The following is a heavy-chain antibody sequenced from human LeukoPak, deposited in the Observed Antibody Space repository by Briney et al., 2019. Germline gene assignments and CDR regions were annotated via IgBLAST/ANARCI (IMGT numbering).Heavy chain of an antibody. CDR1: GGSISSGGYY. Sequence: SETLSLTCTVSGGSISSGGYYWSWVRQHPGKGLEWIGYIYYSGSTYYNPSLKSRVTISVDTPKNQFSLKLSSVTAADTAVYYCARGNYGGNSFHYWGQGTLVTVSS. CDR3: ARGNYGGNSFHY. D-gene: IGHD4-23*01. V-gene: IGHV4-31*03. J-gene: IGHJ4*02. CDR2: IYYSGST.